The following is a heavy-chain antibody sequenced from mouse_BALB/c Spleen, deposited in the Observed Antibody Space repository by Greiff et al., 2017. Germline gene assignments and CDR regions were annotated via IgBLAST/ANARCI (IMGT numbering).Heavy chain of an antibody. J-gene: IGHJ2*01. CDR2: ISYSGST. CDR3: ARGNRYGDY. V-gene: IGHV3-2*02. D-gene: IGHD2-14*01. CDR1: GYSITSDYA. Sequence: VQLKESGPGLVKPSQSLSLTCTVTGYSITSDYAWNWIRQFPGNKLEWMGYISYSGSTSYNPSLKSRISITRDTSKNQFFLQLNSVTTEDTATYYCARGNRYGDYWGQGTTLTVSS.